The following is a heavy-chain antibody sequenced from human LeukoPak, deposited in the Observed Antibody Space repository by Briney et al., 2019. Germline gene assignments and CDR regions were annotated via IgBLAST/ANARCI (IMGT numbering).Heavy chain of an antibody. D-gene: IGHD3-9*01. CDR1: GFTFSSYS. V-gene: IGHV3-21*04. CDR3: AKDGYFDWPGWVGYGMDV. CDR2: ISSSSSYI. J-gene: IGHJ6*02. Sequence: TGGSLRLSCAASGFTFSSYSMNWVRQAPGKGPEWVSSISSSSSYIYYADSVKGRFTISRDNSKNTLYLQMNSLRAEDTAVYYCAKDGYFDWPGWVGYGMDVWGQGTTVTVSS.